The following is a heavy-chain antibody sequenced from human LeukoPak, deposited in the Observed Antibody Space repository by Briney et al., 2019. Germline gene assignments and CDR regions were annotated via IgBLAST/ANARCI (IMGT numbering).Heavy chain of an antibody. V-gene: IGHV1-18*01. CDR2: ISAYNGNT. CDR3: ARDLYSSSWYGAFDI. J-gene: IGHJ3*02. D-gene: IGHD6-13*01. Sequence: GASVKVSRKASGYTFTSYGISWVRQAPGQGLEWMGWISAYNGNTNYAQKLQGRVTMTTDTSTSTAYMELRSLRSDDTAVYYCARDLYSSSWYGAFDIWGQGTMVTVSS. CDR1: GYTFTSYG.